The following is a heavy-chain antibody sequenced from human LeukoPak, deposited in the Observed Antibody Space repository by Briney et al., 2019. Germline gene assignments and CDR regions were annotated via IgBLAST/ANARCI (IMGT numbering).Heavy chain of an antibody. Sequence: GGFLRLSCAASGFTVSSSYMIWVRQAPGKGLEWVSVIYSGGTTYYADSVKGRFTISRDNSKNTLYLQMNSLRAEDTAVYYCAKVPRGHGNSFESWFDPWGQGTLVTVSS. CDR3: AKVPRGHGNSFESWFDP. D-gene: IGHD5-24*01. CDR1: GFTVSSSY. V-gene: IGHV3-53*01. CDR2: IYSGGTT. J-gene: IGHJ5*02.